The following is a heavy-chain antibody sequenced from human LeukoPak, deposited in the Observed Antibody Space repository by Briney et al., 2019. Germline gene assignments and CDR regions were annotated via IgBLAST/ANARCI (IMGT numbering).Heavy chain of an antibody. Sequence: ASVKVSCKASGYTFTSYGISWVRQAPGQRLEWMGWINAGNGNTKYSQKFQGRVTITRDTSASTAYMELSSLRSEDTAVYYCARVGTGIWGQGTLVTVSS. V-gene: IGHV1-3*01. CDR2: INAGNGNT. CDR1: GYTFTSYG. CDR3: ARVGTGI. D-gene: IGHD1-1*01. J-gene: IGHJ4*02.